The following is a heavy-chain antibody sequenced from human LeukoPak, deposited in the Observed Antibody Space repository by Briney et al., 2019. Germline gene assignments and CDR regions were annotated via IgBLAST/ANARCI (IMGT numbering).Heavy chain of an antibody. Sequence: GGSLRLSCAASGFTFSSYSMNWVRQAPGKGLEWVSYISSSSSTIYYADSVKGRFTSSRDNSKNTLYLQMNSLRAEDTAIYYCANEYSKGDVWGQGTTVTVSS. CDR1: GFTFSSYS. CDR3: ANEYSKGDV. D-gene: IGHD4-11*01. V-gene: IGHV3-48*01. J-gene: IGHJ3*01. CDR2: ISSSSSTI.